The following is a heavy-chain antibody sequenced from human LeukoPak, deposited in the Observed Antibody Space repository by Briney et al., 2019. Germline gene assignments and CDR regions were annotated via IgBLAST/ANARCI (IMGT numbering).Heavy chain of an antibody. V-gene: IGHV3-66*01. J-gene: IGHJ4*02. D-gene: IGHD6-19*01. CDR3: ASPPRYSSGWYGYN. Sequence: PGGSLRLSCAASGFTVTSNYMTWVRRAPGKGLEWVSVIYSGGSTYYADSVKGRFTISGDNSKNTLYLQMNSLRAEDTAIYYCASPPRYSSGWYGYNWGQGTLVTVSS. CDR2: IYSGGST. CDR1: GFTVTSNY.